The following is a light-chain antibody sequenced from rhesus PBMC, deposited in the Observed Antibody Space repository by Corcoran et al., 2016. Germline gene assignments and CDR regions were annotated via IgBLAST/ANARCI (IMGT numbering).Light chain of an antibody. J-gene: IGKJ2*01. V-gene: IGKV1-28*03. CDR3: LQHRSFPYS. CDR1: QGISRY. CDR2: VAS. Sequence: DIQMTQSPSSLFASVGDTVTITCRASQGISRYLNWFQQQPGNAPKLLIYVASSLESGVPSRFSGSGSGTDFTLAISSMPPENFTVYYCLQHRSFPYSFGQGTKVKI.